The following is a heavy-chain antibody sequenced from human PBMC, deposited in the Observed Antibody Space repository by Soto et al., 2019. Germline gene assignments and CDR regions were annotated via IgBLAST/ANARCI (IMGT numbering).Heavy chain of an antibody. CDR1: VFSGGGNY. J-gene: IGHJ4*02. CDR2: IYSGGNP. V-gene: IGHV3-53*01. CDR3: ARGPNSDC. D-gene: IGHD2-21*01. Sequence: WWSLRLSCSASVFSGGGNYMSWVRQAPGKGLELVSLIYSGGNPFYADSMKGRFTLSRDNSNNMLYLQMDSLRAEDTAVYYCARGPNSDCWGQGTLVTVSS.